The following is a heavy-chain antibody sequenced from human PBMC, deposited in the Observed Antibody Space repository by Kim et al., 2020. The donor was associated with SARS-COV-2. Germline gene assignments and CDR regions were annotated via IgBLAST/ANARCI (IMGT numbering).Heavy chain of an antibody. CDR1: GYTFTGYY. V-gene: IGHV1-2*02. Sequence: ASVKVSCKASGYTFTGYYMHWVRQAPGQGLEWMGWINPNSGGTNYAQKFQGSVTMTRDTSISTAYMELSRLRSDDTAVYYCARGDPYYYDSSGPPRIWGQGTMVTVSS. CDR2: INPNSGGT. D-gene: IGHD3-22*01. J-gene: IGHJ3*02. CDR3: ARGDPYYYDSSGPPRI.